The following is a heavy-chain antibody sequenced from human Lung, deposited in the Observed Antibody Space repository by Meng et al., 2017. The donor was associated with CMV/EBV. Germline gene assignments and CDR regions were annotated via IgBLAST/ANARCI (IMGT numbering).Heavy chain of an antibody. V-gene: IGHV4-31*03. J-gene: IGHJ5*02. CDR2: IYYSGST. Sequence: QVQLQESGPGLVKPSQTLSLTCTVSGGSISSGGFYWSWIRQHPGKGLEWIGYIYYSGSTYYNPSLRSRVAISIDTSKNQFSLKLTSVTAADAAVYFCARTNYGDYNWFDPWGQGTLVTVSS. D-gene: IGHD4-17*01. CDR3: ARTNYGDYNWFDP. CDR1: GGSISSGGFY.